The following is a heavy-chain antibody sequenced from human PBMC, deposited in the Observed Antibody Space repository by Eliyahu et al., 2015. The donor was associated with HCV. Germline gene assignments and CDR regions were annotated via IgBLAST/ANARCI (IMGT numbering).Heavy chain of an antibody. D-gene: IGHD2-21*02. CDR3: VREKSGIDTATARVMEV. CDR1: GGTFRKYA. CDR2: IIPMLGTP. Sequence: QGQLVQSGTEVKKPGSSVKVSCKASGGTFRKYAISWVRQAPGQGLXWMGGIIPMLGTPNYAQKFEGRVTITADEPTNTAYMELGSLRFEDTAIYYCVREKSGIDTATARVMEVWGKGTTVTVSS. J-gene: IGHJ6*03. V-gene: IGHV1-69*01.